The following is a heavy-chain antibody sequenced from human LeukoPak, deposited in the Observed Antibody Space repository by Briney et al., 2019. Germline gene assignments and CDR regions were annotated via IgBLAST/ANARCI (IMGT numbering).Heavy chain of an antibody. Sequence: PSETLSLTCAVYGGSFSGYYWSWIRQHPGKGLEWIGYIYYSGSTYYNPSLKSRVTISVDTSKNQFSLKLSSVTAADTAVYYCARDGGHTAADYWGQGTLVTVSS. V-gene: IGHV4-31*11. CDR3: ARDGGHTAADY. CDR2: IYYSGST. J-gene: IGHJ4*02. CDR1: GGSFSGYY. D-gene: IGHD5-18*01.